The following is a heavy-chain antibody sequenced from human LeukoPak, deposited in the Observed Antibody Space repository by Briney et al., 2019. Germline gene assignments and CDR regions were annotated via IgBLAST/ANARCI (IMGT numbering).Heavy chain of an antibody. CDR3: AKDQGLTAPPPYGLDV. Sequence: SVKVSCKTSGGTFSSSAITWVRQAPGQGLEWMGRIIPVLNITTYARKFQGRVTITADTSTSTVYMELSSLRSEETAVYYCAKDQGLTAPPPYGLDVWGQGTTVIVTS. CDR2: IIPVLNIT. CDR1: GGTFSSSA. V-gene: IGHV1-69*04. J-gene: IGHJ6*02. D-gene: IGHD5-18*01.